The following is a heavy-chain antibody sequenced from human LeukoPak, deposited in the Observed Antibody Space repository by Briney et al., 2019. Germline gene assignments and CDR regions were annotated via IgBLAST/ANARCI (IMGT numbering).Heavy chain of an antibody. V-gene: IGHV4-4*07. CDR1: GGSISSYY. CDR3: ARNGGSGTYYDGRFDY. J-gene: IGHJ4*02. D-gene: IGHD1-26*01. Sequence: SETLSLTCTVSGGSISSYYWSWIRQSAGKGLEWIGRIYTSGSTNYNPSLKSRVTMSVDTSKNQFSLKLSSVTAADTAVYYCARNGGSGTYYDGRFDYWGQGTLVTVSS. CDR2: IYTSGST.